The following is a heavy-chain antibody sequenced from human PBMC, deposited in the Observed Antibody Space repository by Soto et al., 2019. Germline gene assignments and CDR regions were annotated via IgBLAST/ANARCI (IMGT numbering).Heavy chain of an antibody. CDR2: IYYSGST. CDR3: ARQYYDYVWGSYRNDYFDY. J-gene: IGHJ4*02. CDR1: GGSISSYY. Sequence: SETLSLTCTVSGGSISSYYWSWIRQPPGKGLEWIGYIYYSGSTNYNPSLKSRVTISVDTSKNQFSLKLSSVTAADTAVYYCARQYYDYVWGSYRNDYFDYWGQGTLVTVSS. D-gene: IGHD3-16*02. V-gene: IGHV4-59*08.